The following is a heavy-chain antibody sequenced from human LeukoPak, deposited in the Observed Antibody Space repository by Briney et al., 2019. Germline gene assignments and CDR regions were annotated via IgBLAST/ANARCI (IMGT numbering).Heavy chain of an antibody. CDR2: IRSKAYGGTT. D-gene: IGHD2-21*02. CDR1: GFTFGDYA. J-gene: IGHJ4*02. Sequence: PGGSLRLSCTASGFTFGDYAMSWVRQAPGKGLEWVGVIRSKAYGGTTEYAASVKGRFTISRDDSKSIAYLQMNSLKTEDTAVYYCTREKGGILAYCGGDCYPVRDYWGQGTLVTVSS. V-gene: IGHV3-49*04. CDR3: TREKGGILAYCGGDCYPVRDY.